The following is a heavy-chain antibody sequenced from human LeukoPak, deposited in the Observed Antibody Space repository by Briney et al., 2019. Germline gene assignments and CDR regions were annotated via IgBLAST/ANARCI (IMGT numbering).Heavy chain of an antibody. CDR3: ASWVSCDYWSGFGY. J-gene: IGHJ4*02. V-gene: IGHV4-59*01. Sequence: PSETLSLTCTVSGDSINNYYWSWIRQPPGRGLEWIGYIHYSGSTNYNPSLKSRLTISVDTSKNQFSLELSSVTAADTAVYYCASWVSCDYWSGFGYWGQGTLVTVSS. CDR2: IHYSGST. CDR1: GDSINNYY. D-gene: IGHD3-3*01.